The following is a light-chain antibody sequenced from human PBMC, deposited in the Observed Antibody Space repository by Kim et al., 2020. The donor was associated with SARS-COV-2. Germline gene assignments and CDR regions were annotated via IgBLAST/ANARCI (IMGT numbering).Light chain of an antibody. J-gene: IGLJ1*01. CDR3: AAWDDSLSAYI. CDR1: SSNIGSNY. V-gene: IGLV1-47*01. Sequence: QAVVTQPPSASGTPGQTVTISCSGSSSNIGSNYVCWYHQLPGTAPQLLIYKNNQRPSGVPDRLSGSKSGTSASLAISGLRSEDEADYYCAAWDDSLSAYIFGPGTKVTVL. CDR2: KNN.